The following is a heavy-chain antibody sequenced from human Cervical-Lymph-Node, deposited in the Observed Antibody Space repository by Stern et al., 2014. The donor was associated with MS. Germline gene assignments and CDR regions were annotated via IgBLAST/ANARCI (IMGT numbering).Heavy chain of an antibody. V-gene: IGHV4-34*01. J-gene: IGHJ4*02. Sequence: QVQLQQWGAGLLKPSETLSLTCAVYGGSFSGYYWSWIRQPPGKGLEWIGEINHSGSTNYNPSLKSRVTISVDTSKNQFSLKLSSVTAADTAVYYCARVSRVYGPHSYFDYWGQGTLVTVSS. CDR1: GGSFSGYY. D-gene: IGHD3-3*02. CDR2: INHSGST. CDR3: ARVSRVYGPHSYFDY.